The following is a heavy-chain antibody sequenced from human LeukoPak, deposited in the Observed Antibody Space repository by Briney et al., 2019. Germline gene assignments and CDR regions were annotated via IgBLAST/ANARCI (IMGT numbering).Heavy chain of an antibody. CDR2: IRSKIDGETI. CDR1: GFSFNNAY. J-gene: IGHJ6*02. D-gene: IGHD1-20*01. Sequence: GGSLRLSCGASGFSFNNAYMSWVRQAPGKGPEWVGLIRSKIDGETIEYAAPVKDRFVISRDDSKNTVYLQMTSLKIEDTAVYYCTTAGISGTRWYYNGMDVWGQGTTVTVSS. V-gene: IGHV3-15*01. CDR3: TTAGISGTRWYYNGMDV.